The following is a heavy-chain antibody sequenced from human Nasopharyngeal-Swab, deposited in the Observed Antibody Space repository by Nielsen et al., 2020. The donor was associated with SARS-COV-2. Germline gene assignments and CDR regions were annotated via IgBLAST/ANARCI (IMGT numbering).Heavy chain of an antibody. V-gene: IGHV2-70*04. J-gene: IGHJ4*02. CDR2: IDWDDDK. CDR3: ARVDVDTSMTH. CDR1: GFSLSTSGMR. D-gene: IGHD5-18*01. Sequence: SGPTLVKPTQTLTLTCTFSGFSLSTSGMRVSWIRQPPGKALGWLARIDWDDDKFYSTSLKTRLTIPKDTSKNRVVLTMTNMDPVDTATYYCARVDVDTSMTHWGQGTLVTVSS.